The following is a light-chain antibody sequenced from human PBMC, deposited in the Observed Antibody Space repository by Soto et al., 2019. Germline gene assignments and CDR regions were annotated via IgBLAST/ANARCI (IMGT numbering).Light chain of an antibody. CDR3: STYAGSNNPYV. Sequence: QSALTQPPSASGSPGQSVTISCTGTSSDVGGYNYVSWYQQHPGKAPKLMIYEVSKRPSGVPDRCSGYKSGNTASLTVSGLQAEDEADYYRSTYAGSNNPYVFGTGTKLNGL. J-gene: IGLJ1*01. CDR1: SSDVGGYNY. V-gene: IGLV2-8*01. CDR2: EVS.